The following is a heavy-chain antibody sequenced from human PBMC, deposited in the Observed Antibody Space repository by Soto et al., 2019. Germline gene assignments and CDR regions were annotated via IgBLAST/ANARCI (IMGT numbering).Heavy chain of an antibody. CDR1: GDSISTSNY. Sequence: QVQLHESGPGLVKPSGTLSLTCAVSGDSISTSNYWSWVRQPPGKGLGWIGEIYGSGGTTYNPSLKNRVTISVDKSKNHFSLNLNSVTAADTAVYYCTRSGGMYALHSWGQGTLVIVSS. J-gene: IGHJ4*02. V-gene: IGHV4-4*02. CDR3: TRSGGMYALHS. D-gene: IGHD6-19*01. CDR2: IYGSGGT.